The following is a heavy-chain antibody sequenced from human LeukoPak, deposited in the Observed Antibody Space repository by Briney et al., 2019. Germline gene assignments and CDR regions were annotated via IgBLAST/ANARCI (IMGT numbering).Heavy chain of an antibody. J-gene: IGHJ5*02. Sequence: TSETLSLTCTVSGRFISSHYWSWIRQPPGKGLEWIGNIYYSGSTNYNPSLKSRVTISVDTSKNQFSLKLSSVTAADTAVYYCARGLRGYSSSWSNWFDPWGQGTLVTVSS. CDR3: ARGLRGYSSSWSNWFDP. CDR1: GRFISSHY. CDR2: IYYSGST. V-gene: IGHV4-59*11. D-gene: IGHD6-13*01.